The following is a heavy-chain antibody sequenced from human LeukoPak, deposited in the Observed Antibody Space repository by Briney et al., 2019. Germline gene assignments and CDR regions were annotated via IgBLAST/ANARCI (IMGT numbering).Heavy chain of an antibody. CDR3: ARSGYNWNDVIFFDY. CDR2: ISSSSRTI. J-gene: IGHJ4*02. CDR1: GFTFSSYS. Sequence: GGSLRLSCAASGFTFSSYSMNWVRQAPGKGLEWISYISSSSRTIYYADSVKGRFTISRDNAKNSLFLQMNSLRAEDTAVYYCARSGYNWNDVIFFDYWGQGILVTVSS. V-gene: IGHV3-48*04. D-gene: IGHD1-1*01.